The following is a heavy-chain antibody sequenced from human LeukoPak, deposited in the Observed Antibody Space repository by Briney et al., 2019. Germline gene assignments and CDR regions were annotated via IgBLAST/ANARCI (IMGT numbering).Heavy chain of an antibody. CDR2: ISNSATTI. Sequence: GGSLRLSCAASGFTFSHYSMNWVRQAPGKGLEWVSRISNSATTIYYVDSVKGRFTISRDNAKNSLYLHMNSLRAEDTAVYYCARGYYDSSGYLDYWGQGTLVTVSS. D-gene: IGHD3-22*01. V-gene: IGHV3-48*04. J-gene: IGHJ4*02. CDR1: GFTFSHYS. CDR3: ARGYYDSSGYLDY.